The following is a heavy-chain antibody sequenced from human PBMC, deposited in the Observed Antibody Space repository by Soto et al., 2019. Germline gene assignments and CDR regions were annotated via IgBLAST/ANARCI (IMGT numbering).Heavy chain of an antibody. Sequence: GGSLRLSCASSGFTVISNYMSWVRQAPGKGLEWVSVIYSGGSTYYADSVKGRFTISRDNSKNTLYLQMNSLRAEDTAVYYCARDLGGYVTPSFDYWGQGTLVTVSS. D-gene: IGHD5-12*01. CDR1: GFTVISNY. CDR2: IYSGGST. J-gene: IGHJ4*02. V-gene: IGHV3-53*01. CDR3: ARDLGGYVTPSFDY.